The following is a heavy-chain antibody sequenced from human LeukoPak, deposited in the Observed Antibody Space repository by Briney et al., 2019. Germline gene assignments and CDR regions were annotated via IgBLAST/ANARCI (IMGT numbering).Heavy chain of an antibody. CDR2: IYYSGST. CDR1: GGSISSSSSY. J-gene: IGHJ6*03. CDR3: ARLRGYGSGKEQYYYYYMDV. Sequence: SETLSLTCTVSGGSISSSSSYWGWIRQPPGKGLEWIGSIYYSGSTYYNPSLKSRVTISVDTSKNQFSLKLSSVTAADTAVYYCARLRGYGSGKEQYYYYYMDVWGKGTTVTVSS. D-gene: IGHD3-10*01. V-gene: IGHV4-39*01.